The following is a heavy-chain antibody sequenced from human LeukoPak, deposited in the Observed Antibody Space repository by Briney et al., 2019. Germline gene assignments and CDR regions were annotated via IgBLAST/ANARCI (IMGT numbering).Heavy chain of an antibody. D-gene: IGHD6-19*01. V-gene: IGHV3-30-3*01. CDR1: GFTFSIYA. CDR3: ARDRGGSGWYYFDY. J-gene: IGHJ4*02. CDR2: ISYNGTNE. Sequence: GGSLRLSCAASGFTFSIYAIHWVRQAPGKGLEWVAGISYNGTNEYYPDSLKGRFTISRDNSKNTLYLQMNSLRAEDTALYYCARDRGGSGWYYFDYWGQGTLVAVSS.